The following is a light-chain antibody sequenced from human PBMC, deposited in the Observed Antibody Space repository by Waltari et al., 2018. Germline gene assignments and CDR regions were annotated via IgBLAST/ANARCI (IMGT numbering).Light chain of an antibody. CDR1: AITDKT. CDR2: DDT. Sequence: YELTQPPSVSVAPGKTATMTCPARAITDKTVHWYQQKSGQAPVLVIYDDTVRPSGIPERISGSDTATLTIAGVEAGDEAVYCCQVWDASGDHPVFGGGTRLTVL. V-gene: IGLV3-21*03. J-gene: IGLJ2*01. CDR3: QVWDASGDHPV.